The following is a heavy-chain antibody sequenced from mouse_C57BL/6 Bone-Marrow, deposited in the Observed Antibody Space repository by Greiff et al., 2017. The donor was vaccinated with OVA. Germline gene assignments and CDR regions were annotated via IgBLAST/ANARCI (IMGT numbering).Heavy chain of an antibody. D-gene: IGHD1-1*01. J-gene: IGHJ4*01. CDR2: IWRGGST. CDR1: GFSLTSYG. CDR3: AIYITTVVDYAMDY. Sequence: QVQLQESGPGLVQPSQSLSITCTVSGFSLTSYGVHWVRQSPGKGLEWLGVIWRGGSTDYNAAFMSRLSITKDNSKSQVFFKMNSLQADDAAIYYCAIYITTVVDYAMDYWGQGTSVTVSS. V-gene: IGHV2-5*01.